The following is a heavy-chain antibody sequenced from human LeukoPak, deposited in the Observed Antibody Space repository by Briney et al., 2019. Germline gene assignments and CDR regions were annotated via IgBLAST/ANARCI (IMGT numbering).Heavy chain of an antibody. V-gene: IGHV3-30*04. CDR2: ISYDGTGQ. Sequence: GRSLRLSCAASGFSFSSYVMHWVRQAPGKGLEGVALISYDGTGQYYADFVKGRFTISRDNSRSMLFLQMISLRAEDMALYFCARDSYGSNSPQTGVEYWGQGTVVTASS. CDR1: GFSFSSYV. CDR3: ARDSYGSNSPQTGVEY. J-gene: IGHJ4*02. D-gene: IGHD3-10*01.